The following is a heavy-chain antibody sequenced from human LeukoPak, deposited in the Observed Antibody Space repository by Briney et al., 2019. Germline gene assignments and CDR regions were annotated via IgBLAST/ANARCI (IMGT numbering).Heavy chain of an antibody. D-gene: IGHD4-17*01. Sequence: SETLSLTCAVYGGSFSDYYWSWIRQPPGKGLEWIGEINHSGSTNYNPSLKSRVTISVDTSKNQFSLKLSSVTAADTAVYYCARIYGRYYYYMDVWGKGTTVTISS. V-gene: IGHV4-34*01. CDR3: ARIYGRYYYYMDV. CDR2: INHSGST. J-gene: IGHJ6*03. CDR1: GGSFSDYY.